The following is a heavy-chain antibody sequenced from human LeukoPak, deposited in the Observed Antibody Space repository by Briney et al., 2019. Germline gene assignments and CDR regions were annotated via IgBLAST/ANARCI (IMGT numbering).Heavy chain of an antibody. J-gene: IGHJ4*02. CDR1: GYTFTGYY. CDR3: ARVLAVAGRHYFDY. V-gene: IGHV1-2*02. CDR2: INPNRGGT. Sequence: GASVKVSCKASGYTFTGYYMHWVRQAPGQGLEWMGWINPNRGGTNYAQKFQGRVTMTRDTSISTAYMELSRLRSDDTAVYYCARVLAVAGRHYFDYWGQGTLVTVSS. D-gene: IGHD6-19*01.